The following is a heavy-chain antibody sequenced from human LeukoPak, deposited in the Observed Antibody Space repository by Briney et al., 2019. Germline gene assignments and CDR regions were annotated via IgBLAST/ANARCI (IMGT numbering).Heavy chain of an antibody. CDR2: ITKTGASI. V-gene: IGHV3-48*03. J-gene: IGHJ4*02. Sequence: GGFLRLSCVASGFTFSDYEMHWIRQAPGKGLEWVSYITKTGASIYYATSVRGRFTISSDTADNSLYLQMNRLRAEDSALYYCARGRIPRAESFFDFWGQGTLVTVSS. CDR3: ARGRIPRAESFFDF. CDR1: GFTFSDYE.